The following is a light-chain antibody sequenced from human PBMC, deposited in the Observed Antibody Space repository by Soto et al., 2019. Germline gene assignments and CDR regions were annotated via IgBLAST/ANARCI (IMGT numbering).Light chain of an antibody. J-gene: IGKJ1*01. V-gene: IGKV3-20*01. Sequence: EIVLTQSPGTLSLSPGERATLSCRTSQSVSSSYSACYQQNPGQAPRLRIYGASTRATGIPDRFSGSGSGRDFTLSISRLEPEDFAVYYCQQYGTSFWTFGQGTKVEIK. CDR3: QQYGTSFWT. CDR1: QSVSSSY. CDR2: GAS.